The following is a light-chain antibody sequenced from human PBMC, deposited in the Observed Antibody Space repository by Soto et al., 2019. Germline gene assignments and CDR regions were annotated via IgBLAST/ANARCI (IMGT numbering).Light chain of an antibody. CDR2: GAS. CDR3: QQYNNWPPYT. V-gene: IGKV3-15*01. CDR1: QSVSSN. Sequence: EIVMTQSPATLSLSPGERATLSCRASQSVSSNLAWYQQQPGQAPRLLIYGASTRATGIPARFSGSGSGTEFTLTISSLQDEDVAVYYCQQYNNWPPYTFGQGTKLEIK. J-gene: IGKJ2*01.